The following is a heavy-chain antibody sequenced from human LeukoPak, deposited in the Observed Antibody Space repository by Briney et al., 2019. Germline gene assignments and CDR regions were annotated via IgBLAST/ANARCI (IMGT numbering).Heavy chain of an antibody. V-gene: IGHV1-2*04. D-gene: IGHD3-10*01. Sequence: GASVKVSCKASGYTFTGYYMHWVRQAPGQGLEWMGWINPNSGGTNYAQKFQGWVTMTRDTSISTAYMELSRLRSDDTAVYYCAREGYRITMVRGVIRSLGMDVWGKGTTVTVSS. CDR1: GYTFTGYY. CDR3: AREGYRITMVRGVIRSLGMDV. CDR2: INPNSGGT. J-gene: IGHJ6*04.